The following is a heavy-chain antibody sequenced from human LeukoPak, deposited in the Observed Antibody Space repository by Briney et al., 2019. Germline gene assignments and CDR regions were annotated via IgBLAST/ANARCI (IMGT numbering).Heavy chain of an antibody. D-gene: IGHD3-10*01. CDR2: IWYDGSNK. Sequence: GGSLRLSCAASGFTFSSYGMHWVRQAPGKGLEWVAVIWYDGSNKYYADSVKGRFTISRDNSKNTLYLQMNSLRAEDTAVYYCARDRALLLWFGELSLYYYYYGMDVWGQGTTVTVSS. CDR1: GFTFSSYG. V-gene: IGHV3-33*01. CDR3: ARDRALLLWFGELSLYYYYYGMDV. J-gene: IGHJ6*02.